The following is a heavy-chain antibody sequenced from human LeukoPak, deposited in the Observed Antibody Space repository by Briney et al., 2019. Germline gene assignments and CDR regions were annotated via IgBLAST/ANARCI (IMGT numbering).Heavy chain of an antibody. CDR2: FDPEDGET. J-gene: IGHJ6*03. D-gene: IGHD1-26*01. V-gene: IGHV1-24*01. CDR3: ARSYRSYYYYYMDV. Sequence: GASVKVSCKVSGYTLTELSMHWVRQAPGKGLEWMGGFDPEDGETIYAQKFQGRVTITADESTSTAYMELSSLRSEDTAVYYCARSYRSYYYYYMDVWDKGTTVTISS. CDR1: GYTLTELS.